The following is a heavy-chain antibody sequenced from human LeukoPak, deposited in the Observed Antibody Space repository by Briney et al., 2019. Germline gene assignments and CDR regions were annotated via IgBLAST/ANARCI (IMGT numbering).Heavy chain of an antibody. J-gene: IGHJ3*02. V-gene: IGHV3-53*01. CDR2: MYSGGST. D-gene: IGHD2-2*01. Sequence: GGSLRLSCAASGFTVSSNYMSWVRQAPGKGLEWVSVMYSGGSTFYADSVKGRFTISRDNSKNTLYPQMNSLRAEDTAVYYCARGGSSLYAFDIWGQGTMVTVSS. CDR3: ARGGSSLYAFDI. CDR1: GFTVSSNY.